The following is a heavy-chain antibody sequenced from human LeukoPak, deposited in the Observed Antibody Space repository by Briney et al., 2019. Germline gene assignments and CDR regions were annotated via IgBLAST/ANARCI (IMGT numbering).Heavy chain of an antibody. CDR3: ARHLAVTSHDAFDI. Sequence: PSETLSLTCTVSGGSISSYYWSWIRQPAGKGLEWMGRIYTSGSTNYNPSLKSRVTMSVDTSKNQFSLKLSSVTAADTAVYYCARHLAVTSHDAFDIWGQGTMVTVSS. D-gene: IGHD4-11*01. J-gene: IGHJ3*02. CDR1: GGSISSYY. CDR2: IYTSGST. V-gene: IGHV4-4*07.